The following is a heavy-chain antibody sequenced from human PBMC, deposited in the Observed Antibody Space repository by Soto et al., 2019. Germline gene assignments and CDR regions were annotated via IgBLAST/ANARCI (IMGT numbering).Heavy chain of an antibody. V-gene: IGHV3-11*06. CDR2: ISSSSSYT. J-gene: IGHJ4*02. CDR1: GFTFSDYY. CDR3: ARDIEYSSSAFDY. D-gene: IGHD6-6*01. Sequence: QVQLVESGGGLVKPGGSLRLSCAASGFTFSDYYMSWIRQAPGKGLEWVSYISSSSSYTNYADSVKGRFTISRDNAKNSLYLQMNSLTAEDTAVYYCARDIEYSSSAFDYWGRGTLVTVSS.